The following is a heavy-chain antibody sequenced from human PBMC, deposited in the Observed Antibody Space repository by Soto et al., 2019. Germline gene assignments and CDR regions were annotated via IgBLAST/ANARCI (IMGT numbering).Heavy chain of an antibody. D-gene: IGHD2-21*02. CDR3: ARAPSIVVVTAPLYYYYYGMDV. J-gene: IGHJ6*02. CDR2: IIPIFGTA. Sequence: SVKVSCKGSGGTFSSYAISWVRQAPGQGLEWMGGIIPIFGTANYAQKFQGRVTITADESTSTAYMELSSLRSEDTAVYYCARAPSIVVVTAPLYYYYYGMDVWGQGTTVTVSS. CDR1: GGTFSSYA. V-gene: IGHV1-69*13.